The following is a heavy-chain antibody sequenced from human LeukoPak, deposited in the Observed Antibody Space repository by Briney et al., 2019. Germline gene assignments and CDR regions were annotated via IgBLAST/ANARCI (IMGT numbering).Heavy chain of an antibody. CDR1: GFKFDDYG. CDR3: ARDKSYFGSGNYHYFDS. Sequence: PGGSLRLSCTASGFKFDDYGMTWVRQAPGKGLEWVSYISSSSSTIYYADSVKGRFTISRDNSKNTVYLQMNSLRPEDTALYYCARDKSYFGSGNYHYFDSWGQGALVIVSS. J-gene: IGHJ4*02. CDR2: ISSSSSTI. V-gene: IGHV3-48*01. D-gene: IGHD3-10*01.